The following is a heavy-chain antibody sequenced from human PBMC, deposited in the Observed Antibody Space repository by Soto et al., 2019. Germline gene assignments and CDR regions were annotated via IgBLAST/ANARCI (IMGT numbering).Heavy chain of an antibody. D-gene: IGHD3-10*01. Sequence: EVQLLESGGGLVQPGGSLRLSCAASGFTFSSYAMSWVRQAPGKGLEWASAISGSGGSTYYADSVKGRFTISRDNSKNTLYLQMNSLRAEDTAVYYCARAMVRGVTPRGYGMDVWGQGTTVTVSS. J-gene: IGHJ6*02. CDR2: ISGSGGST. V-gene: IGHV3-23*01. CDR1: GFTFSSYA. CDR3: ARAMVRGVTPRGYGMDV.